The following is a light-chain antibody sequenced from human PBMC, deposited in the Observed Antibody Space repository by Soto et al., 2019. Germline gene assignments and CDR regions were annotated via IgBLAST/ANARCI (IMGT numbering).Light chain of an antibody. CDR2: EVS. CDR1: DVGVYYL. V-gene: IGLV2-23*02. J-gene: IGLJ1*01. Sequence: DVGVYYLVSWYQQHPGKAPKLMIYEVSKRPSGVSNRFSGSKSGHTASLTLSGLPAEAEPDYYCSSHAASSTYAFGPRTKVPVL. CDR3: SSHAASSTYA.